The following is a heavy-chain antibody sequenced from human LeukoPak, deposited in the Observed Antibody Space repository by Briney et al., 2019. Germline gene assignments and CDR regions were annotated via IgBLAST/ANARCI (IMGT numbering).Heavy chain of an antibody. CDR1: GGSFSGYY. CDR3: ARRLVRYCSSTSCYDAFDI. D-gene: IGHD2-2*01. Sequence: SETLSLTCAVYGGSFSGYYWSWIRQPPGKGLEWIGEINHSGSTNYNPSLESRVTISVDTSKNQFSLKLSSVTAADTAVYYCARRLVRYCSSTSCYDAFDIWGQGTMVTVSS. J-gene: IGHJ3*02. CDR2: INHSGST. V-gene: IGHV4-34*01.